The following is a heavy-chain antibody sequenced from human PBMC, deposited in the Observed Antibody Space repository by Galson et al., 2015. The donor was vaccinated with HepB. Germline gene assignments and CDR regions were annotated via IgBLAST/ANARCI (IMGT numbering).Heavy chain of an antibody. CDR3: ARARYSSSPPDY. Sequence: SVKVSCKASGFTFTNYGISWVRQAPGQGLEWMGWISVYNGNTNYAQKLQGRVTMTTDTSTTTAYMELRSLRSDDTAVYFCARARYSSSPPDYRGQGTLVTVAS. CDR1: GFTFTNYG. V-gene: IGHV1-18*01. J-gene: IGHJ4*02. CDR2: ISVYNGNT. D-gene: IGHD6-6*01.